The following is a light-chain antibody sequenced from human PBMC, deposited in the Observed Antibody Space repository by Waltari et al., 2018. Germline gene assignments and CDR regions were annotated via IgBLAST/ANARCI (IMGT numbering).Light chain of an antibody. CDR1: QSVLYSSNNTKY. J-gene: IGKJ2*01. V-gene: IGKV4-1*01. CDR2: WAA. Sequence: DIVMTQSPDSLAVSLGERATINCKSSQSVLYSSNNTKYLAWYQQKPGQPPKLLIYWAATRESGVPDRFSGSGSGTDFTLTISSLQAEDVAVYYCQQYYSTPPMYTFGQGTKLEIK. CDR3: QQYYSTPPMYT.